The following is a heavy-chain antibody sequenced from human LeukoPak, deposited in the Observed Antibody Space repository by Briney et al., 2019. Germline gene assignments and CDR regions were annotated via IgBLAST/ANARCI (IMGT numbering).Heavy chain of an antibody. J-gene: IGHJ3*02. CDR3: AKESGYCSSTSCFADAFDI. V-gene: IGHV3-33*06. CDR1: GFTFSSYG. CDR2: IWYDGSNK. D-gene: IGHD2-2*01. Sequence: GGSLRLSCAASGFTFSSYGMHWVRQAPGKGLEWVAMIWYDGSNKYYAESVKGRLTISRDNSKNTLYLQMNSLRAEDTAVYYCAKESGYCSSTSCFADAFDIWGQGTVVTVSS.